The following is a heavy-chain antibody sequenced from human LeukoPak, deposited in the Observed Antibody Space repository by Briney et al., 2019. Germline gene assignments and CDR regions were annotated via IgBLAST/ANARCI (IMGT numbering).Heavy chain of an antibody. CDR2: ISINTDT. V-gene: IGHV3-53*01. Sequence: GGSLRLSCAASGIAVTGNYMSWVRQPPGKGLEWVSFISINTDTFSADSVRGRFTISRDSSENTLFLQMNSLRDEDSAVYYCAIAQSWDELFDSWGQGTLVTVSS. CDR3: AIAQSWDELFDS. CDR1: GIAVTGNY. J-gene: IGHJ4*02. D-gene: IGHD1-26*01.